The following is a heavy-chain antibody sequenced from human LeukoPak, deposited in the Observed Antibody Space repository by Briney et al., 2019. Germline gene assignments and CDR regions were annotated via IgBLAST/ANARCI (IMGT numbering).Heavy chain of an antibody. CDR3: ASTLVDYYDTFGYFDY. D-gene: IGHD3-22*01. Sequence: SETLSLTCTVSGSSITNYYWSWIRQPPGKGLEWIGFSDYNGNTNYNPSLKSRVTISVDTSKNQFSLKLSSVTAADTAVYYCASTLVDYYDTFGYFDYWGQGTLVTVSS. V-gene: IGHV4-59*08. J-gene: IGHJ4*02. CDR2: SDYNGNT. CDR1: GSSITNYY.